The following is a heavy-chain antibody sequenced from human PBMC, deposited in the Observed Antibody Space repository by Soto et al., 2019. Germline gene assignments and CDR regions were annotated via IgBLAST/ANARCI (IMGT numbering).Heavy chain of an antibody. J-gene: IGHJ6*02. D-gene: IGHD2-8*02. V-gene: IGHV1-69*01. CDR2: IIPIFGTA. CDR3: GGVWGGFGMDV. Sequence: QVQLVQSGAEVKKPGSSVKVSCKASGGTFSSYAISWVRQAPGQGLEWMGGIIPIFGTANYAXKFQGRVXXXXXXXXXXXXXXXXXXXXXDTAVYYCGGVWGGFGMDVWGQGTTVTVSS. CDR1: GGTFSSYA.